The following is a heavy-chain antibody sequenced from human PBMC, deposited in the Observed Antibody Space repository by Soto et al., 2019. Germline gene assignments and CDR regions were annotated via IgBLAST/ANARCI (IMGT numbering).Heavy chain of an antibody. Sequence: ASVKVSCKASGYTFTSYGISWVRQAPGQGLEWMGWISAYNGNTNYAQELQGRVTMTTDTSTSTAYMELRSLRSDDTAVYYCARDRAYCSGGSCYSWFDPWGQGTLVTVSS. CDR3: ARDRAYCSGGSCYSWFDP. CDR2: ISAYNGNT. J-gene: IGHJ5*02. CDR1: GYTFTSYG. D-gene: IGHD2-15*01. V-gene: IGHV1-18*01.